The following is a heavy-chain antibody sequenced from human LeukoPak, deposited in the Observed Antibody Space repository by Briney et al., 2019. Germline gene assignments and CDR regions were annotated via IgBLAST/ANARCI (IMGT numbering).Heavy chain of an antibody. J-gene: IGHJ6*02. Sequence: ASVKVSCKASGGTFSSYAISWVRQAPGQGLEWMGGIIPIFGTANYAQKFQGRVTITADESTSTAYMELSSLRSEDTAVYYCARGHSYGFSFAYYHYGMDVWGQGTTVTVSS. CDR3: ARGHSYGFSFAYYHYGMDV. CDR2: IIPIFGTA. D-gene: IGHD5-18*01. CDR1: GGTFSSYA. V-gene: IGHV1-69*13.